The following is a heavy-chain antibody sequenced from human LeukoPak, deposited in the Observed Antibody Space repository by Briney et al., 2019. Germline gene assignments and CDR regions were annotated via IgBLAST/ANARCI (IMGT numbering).Heavy chain of an antibody. V-gene: IGHV1-18*01. CDR3: ARASLWGRLSTNYYYYMDV. Sequence: ASVKVSCKASGYTFTSYGISWVRQAPGQGLQWMGWISAYNGNTNYAQKLQGRVTMTTDTSTSTAYMELRSLRSDDTAVYYCARASLWGRLSTNYYYYMDVWGKGTTVTVSS. J-gene: IGHJ6*03. CDR1: GYTFTSYG. D-gene: IGHD3-16*02. CDR2: ISAYNGNT.